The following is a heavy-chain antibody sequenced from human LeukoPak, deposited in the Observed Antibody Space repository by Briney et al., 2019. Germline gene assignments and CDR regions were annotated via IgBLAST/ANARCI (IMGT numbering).Heavy chain of an antibody. CDR3: TSLVGATSDSDY. J-gene: IGHJ4*02. D-gene: IGHD1-26*01. Sequence: GGSLILSCAASGFTFSDSSIHWVRQASGKGLEWVGRIRSKANSYATAYAASVKGRFTISRDDSKNTAYLQMNSLKTEDTAVYYCTSLVGATSDSDYWGQGILVTVSS. CDR1: GFTFSDSS. CDR2: IRSKANSYAT. V-gene: IGHV3-73*01.